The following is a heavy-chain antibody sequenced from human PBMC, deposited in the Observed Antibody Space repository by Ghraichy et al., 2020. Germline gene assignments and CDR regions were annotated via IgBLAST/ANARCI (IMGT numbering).Heavy chain of an antibody. CDR1: GGSINSYF. J-gene: IGHJ4*02. Sequence: QTLSLTCTVSGGSINSYFWNWIRQPPGKGLEWIGDVYYTGSSDYNPSLKSRVAISIDTSKNEFSLRLISVTSADTAVYYCASFRSGSGSYYLSWGQVTLVTVSS. D-gene: IGHD1-26*01. V-gene: IGHV4-59*01. CDR2: VYYTGSS. CDR3: ASFRSGSGSYYLS.